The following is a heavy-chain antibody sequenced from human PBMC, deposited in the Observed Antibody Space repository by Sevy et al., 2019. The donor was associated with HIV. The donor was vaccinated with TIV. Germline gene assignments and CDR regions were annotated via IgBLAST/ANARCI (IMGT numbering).Heavy chain of an antibody. D-gene: IGHD5-18*01. V-gene: IGHV3-7*01. J-gene: IGHJ4*02. CDR3: VREGVGGYSYTLDY. CDR1: GFTFSSYW. Sequence: GGSLRLSCAASGFTFSSYWMSWVRQAPGKGLEWVATMKEDGSDRNYVDSVKGRFTISRDNSKNTLYLQMNSLRADDTAVYSCVREGVGGYSYTLDYWGQGTLVTVSS. CDR2: MKEDGSDR.